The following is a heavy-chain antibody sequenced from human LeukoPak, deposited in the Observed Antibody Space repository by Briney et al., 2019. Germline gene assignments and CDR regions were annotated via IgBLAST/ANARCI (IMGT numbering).Heavy chain of an antibody. D-gene: IGHD5-18*01. CDR2: IYYSGST. CDR1: GGSISSGGYY. Sequence: TSSETLSLTCTVSGGSISSGGYYWSWIRQHPGKGLEWIAYIYYSGSTYYNPSLKSRVTISVDTSKNQFSLKLSSVTAADTAVYYCARGIQLGYFDYWGQGTLVTVSS. CDR3: ARGIQLGYFDY. J-gene: IGHJ4*02. V-gene: IGHV4-31*03.